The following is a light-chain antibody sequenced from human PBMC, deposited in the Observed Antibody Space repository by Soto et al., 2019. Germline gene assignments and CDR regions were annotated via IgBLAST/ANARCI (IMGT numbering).Light chain of an antibody. J-gene: IGKJ2*01. CDR3: QKFYSTPYT. CDR2: WAS. CDR1: QSILYSSNNNNY. V-gene: IGKV4-1*01. Sequence: DIVMTQSPDSLAVSLGERATINCKSSQSILYSSNNNNYLAWYQQKPGQPPRLLIYWASTREFGVPDRFSGSGSVTDFTLTISGLQAEDVAVYYCQKFYSTPYTFGQGTKLEIK.